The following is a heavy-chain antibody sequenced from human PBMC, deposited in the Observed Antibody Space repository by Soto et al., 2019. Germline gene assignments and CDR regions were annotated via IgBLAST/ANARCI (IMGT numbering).Heavy chain of an antibody. CDR1: GGSISSYY. D-gene: IGHD6-13*01. Sequence: SETLPLTCTVSGGSISSYYWSWIRQPKGKGLEWIGYIYYSGSTNYNPSLKSRVTISVDTSKNQFSLKLSSVTAADTAVYYCASSNIAAAGFYYYGMDVWGRGTTVTVSS. J-gene: IGHJ6*02. CDR2: IYYSGST. V-gene: IGHV4-59*01. CDR3: ASSNIAAAGFYYYGMDV.